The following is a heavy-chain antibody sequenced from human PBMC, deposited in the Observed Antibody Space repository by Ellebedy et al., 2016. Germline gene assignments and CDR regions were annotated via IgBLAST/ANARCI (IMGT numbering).Heavy chain of an antibody. CDR3: ARLEGTVDTAMVTLDY. J-gene: IGHJ4*02. V-gene: IGHV5-10-1*01. Sequence: GESLKISCKGSGYSFTSYWISWVRQMPGKGLEWMGRIDPSDSYTNYSPSFQGHVTISADKSISTAYLQWSSLKASDTAMYYCARLEGTVDTAMVTLDYWGQGTLVTVSS. CDR2: IDPSDSYT. D-gene: IGHD5-18*01. CDR1: GYSFTSYW.